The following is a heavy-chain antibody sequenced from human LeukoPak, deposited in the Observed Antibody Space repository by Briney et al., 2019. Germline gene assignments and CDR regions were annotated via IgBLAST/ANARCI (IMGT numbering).Heavy chain of an antibody. J-gene: IGHJ6*02. CDR1: GFTFSNYW. CDR3: ARVEGVLQYYYGMDV. CDR2: INSDGSST. D-gene: IGHD1-1*01. V-gene: IGHV3-74*01. Sequence: GGSLRLSCAASGFTFSNYWMHWVRQVPGQGLVWVSRINSDGSSTNYADSVKGRFTMSRDNAKNMVYLRMDSLRAEDTAVYYCARVEGVLQYYYGMDVWGQGTTVTVS.